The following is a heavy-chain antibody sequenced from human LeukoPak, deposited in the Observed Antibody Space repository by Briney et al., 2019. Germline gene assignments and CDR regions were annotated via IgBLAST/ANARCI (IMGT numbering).Heavy chain of an antibody. CDR1: GYTFTGYY. Sequence: AXVKVSCKASGYTFTGYYMHWVRQAPGQGLEWMGWINPNSGGTNYAQKFQGRVTMTRDTSISTAYMELSRLRSDDTAVYYCARETYYYDSSGYYRLAGWFDPWGQGTLVTVSS. V-gene: IGHV1-2*02. J-gene: IGHJ5*02. CDR2: INPNSGGT. CDR3: ARETYYYDSSGYYRLAGWFDP. D-gene: IGHD3-22*01.